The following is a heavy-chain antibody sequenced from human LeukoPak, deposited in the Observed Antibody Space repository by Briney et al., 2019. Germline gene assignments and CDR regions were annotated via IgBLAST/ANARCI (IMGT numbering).Heavy chain of an antibody. CDR1: GFTFSSYA. CDR2: ISGSGGST. D-gene: IGHD1-26*01. Sequence: GGSLRLSCAASGFTFSSYAMSWVRQAPGKGLEWVSAISGSGGSTYYADSVKGRFTISRDNSKNTLYLQMNSLRAEDTAVYYCARVWELRYYGMDVWGQGTTVTVSS. J-gene: IGHJ6*02. CDR3: ARVWELRYYGMDV. V-gene: IGHV3-23*01.